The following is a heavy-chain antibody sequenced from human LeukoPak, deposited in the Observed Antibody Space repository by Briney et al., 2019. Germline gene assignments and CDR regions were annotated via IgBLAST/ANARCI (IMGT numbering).Heavy chain of an antibody. J-gene: IGHJ6*03. CDR3: AESTTTASGLYYMDV. CDR2: IIPIFGTA. Sequence: SVKLSCKASGGTFSSYAISWVRQAPGQGLEWMGGIIPIFGTANYAQKSQGRVTITTDESTSTAYMELSSLRSEDTAVYYCAESTTTASGLYYMDVWGKGTTVTVSS. V-gene: IGHV1-69*05. D-gene: IGHD1-1*01. CDR1: GGTFSSYA.